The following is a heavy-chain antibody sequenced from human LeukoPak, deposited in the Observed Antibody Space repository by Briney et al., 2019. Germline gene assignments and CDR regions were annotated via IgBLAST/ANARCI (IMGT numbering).Heavy chain of an antibody. V-gene: IGHV4-61*02. CDR1: GGSISSGSYY. D-gene: IGHD3-9*01. CDR2: IYTSGST. CDR3: ARQYIDILTGYHRGELYWYFDL. Sequence: SQTLSLTCTVSGGSISSGSYYWSWIRQPAGKGLEWIGRIYTSGSTNYNPSLKSRVTISVDTSKNQFSLKLSSVTAADTAVYYCARQYIDILTGYHRGELYWYFDLWGRGTLVTVSS. J-gene: IGHJ2*01.